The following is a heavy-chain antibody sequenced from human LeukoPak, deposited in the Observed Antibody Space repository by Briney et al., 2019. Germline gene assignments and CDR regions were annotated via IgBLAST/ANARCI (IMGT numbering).Heavy chain of an antibody. D-gene: IGHD3-10*01. J-gene: IGHJ3*02. CDR1: GGSISSGSYY. CDR2: IYTSGST. CDR3: ARAYYYGSGSYGFDI. Sequence: PSQTLSLTCTVSGGSISSGSYYWSWIRQPAGKGLEWIGRIYTSGSTNYNPSLKSRVTMSVDTSKNQFSLKLSSVTAADTAVYYCARAYYYGSGSYGFDIWGQGAMVTVSS. V-gene: IGHV4-61*02.